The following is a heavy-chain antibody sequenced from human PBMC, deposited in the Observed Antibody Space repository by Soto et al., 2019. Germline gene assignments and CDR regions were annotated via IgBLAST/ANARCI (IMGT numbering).Heavy chain of an antibody. CDR3: ARVFSLSLYYDFWSGYYNYYYYGMAV. D-gene: IGHD3-3*01. CDR1: GYTFTSYD. Sequence: ASVKVSCKASGYTFTSYDINWVRQATGQGLERMGWMNPNSGNTGYAQKFQGRVTMTRNTSLSTAYMELSSLRSEDTAVYYCARVFSLSLYYDFWSGYYNYYYYGMAVWGQGTTVTVSS. J-gene: IGHJ6*02. V-gene: IGHV1-8*01. CDR2: MNPNSGNT.